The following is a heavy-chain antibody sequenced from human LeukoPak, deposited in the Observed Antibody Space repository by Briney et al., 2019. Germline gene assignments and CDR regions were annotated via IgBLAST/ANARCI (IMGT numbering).Heavy chain of an antibody. CDR2: ISGSGGST. Sequence: PGGSLRLSCAASGFSFSNYALSWVRQAPGKGLEWVSVISGSGGSTHYADSVKGRFTISRDNSKNTLYLQMNSLRAEDTAAYYCANDYYDSGGYWGQGTLVTVSS. CDR3: ANDYYDSGGY. CDR1: GFSFSNYA. V-gene: IGHV3-23*01. D-gene: IGHD3-22*01. J-gene: IGHJ4*02.